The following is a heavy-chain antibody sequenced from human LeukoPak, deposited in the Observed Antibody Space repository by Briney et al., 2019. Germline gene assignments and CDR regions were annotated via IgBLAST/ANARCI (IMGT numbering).Heavy chain of an antibody. V-gene: IGHV1-2*02. Sequence: ASVKVSCKASGYTFTGYYMHWVRQAPGQGLEWMGWINPNSGGTNYAQKFQGRVTMTRDTSISTAYMELSRLRSDDTAVYYCARDQWLVGRMSAFDIWGQGTMVTVSS. CDR1: GYTFTGYY. CDR3: ARDQWLVGRMSAFDI. J-gene: IGHJ3*02. CDR2: INPNSGGT. D-gene: IGHD6-19*01.